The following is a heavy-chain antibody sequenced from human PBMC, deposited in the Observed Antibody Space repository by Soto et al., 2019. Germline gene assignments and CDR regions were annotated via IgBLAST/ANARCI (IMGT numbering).Heavy chain of an antibody. D-gene: IGHD2-15*01. CDR2: ISSSSSYT. V-gene: IGHV3-11*06. CDR1: GFTFSDYY. J-gene: IGHJ4*02. Sequence: GGSLRLSCAASGFTFSDYYMSWIRQAPGKGLEWVSYISSSSSYTNYADSVKGRFTISRDNAKNSLYLQMNSLRAEDTAVYYCARIARYCSGGSCYSNFDYWGQGTLVTVSS. CDR3: ARIARYCSGGSCYSNFDY.